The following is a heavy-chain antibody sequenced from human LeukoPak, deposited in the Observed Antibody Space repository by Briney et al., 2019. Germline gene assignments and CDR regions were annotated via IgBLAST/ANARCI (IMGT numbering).Heavy chain of an antibody. V-gene: IGHV3-74*01. D-gene: IGHD3-22*01. CDR3: ARGRYYYDSSGYYFLL. CDR2: INSDGSST. J-gene: IGHJ4*02. CDR1: GFTFSSHW. Sequence: GGSLRLSCAASGFTFSSHWMHWVRQAPGKGLVWVSRINSDGSSTSYADSVKGRFTISRDNAKNTLYLQMNSLRAEDTAVYYCARGRYYYDSSGYYFLLWGQGTLVTVSS.